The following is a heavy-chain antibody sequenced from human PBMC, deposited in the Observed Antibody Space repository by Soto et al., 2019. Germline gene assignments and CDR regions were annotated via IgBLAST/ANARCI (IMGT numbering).Heavy chain of an antibody. J-gene: IGHJ4*02. V-gene: IGHV4-31*03. D-gene: IGHD6-13*01. CDR2: IYYSGST. Sequence: SETLSLTCTVSGGSISSGGYYWSWIRQHPGKGLEWIGYIYYSGSTYYNPSLKSRVTISVDTSKNQFFLKLSSVTAADTAVYYCARGRTVRSGNWNYGIAAAGPGYWGQGTLVTVSS. CDR3: ARGRTVRSGNWNYGIAAAGPGY. CDR1: GGSISSGGYY.